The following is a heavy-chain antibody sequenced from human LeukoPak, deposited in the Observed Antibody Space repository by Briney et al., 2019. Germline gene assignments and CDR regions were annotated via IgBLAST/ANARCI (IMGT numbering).Heavy chain of an antibody. D-gene: IGHD1-26*01. Sequence: GGSLRLSCAASGFTFSDYYIDWVRQAPGKGLEWVARIRHTAHIYTTEYAASVKGRFSISRDDSKNSVYLQMNSLKTEDTAVYYCARDLGAARVYWGQGTLVTVSS. J-gene: IGHJ4*02. CDR3: ARDLGAARVY. CDR2: IRHTAHIYTT. CDR1: GFTFSDYY. V-gene: IGHV3-72*01.